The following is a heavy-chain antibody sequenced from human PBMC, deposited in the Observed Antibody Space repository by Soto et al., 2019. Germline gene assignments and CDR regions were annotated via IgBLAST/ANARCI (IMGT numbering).Heavy chain of an antibody. Sequence: QITLKESGPTLVKPTQTLTLTCTFSAFSLSTGGVGVGWIRQPPGKALEWLALIYWDDDKRYSPSLRSRLTITKDTSKNXVXLXIXXMDPVDTATYYCIQSRCGGDCLQSYASYYYYGMDVWGQGTTVTVSS. V-gene: IGHV2-5*02. J-gene: IGHJ6*02. CDR2: IYWDDDK. CDR1: AFSLSTGGVG. CDR3: IQSRCGGDCLQSYASYYYYGMDV. D-gene: IGHD2-21*02.